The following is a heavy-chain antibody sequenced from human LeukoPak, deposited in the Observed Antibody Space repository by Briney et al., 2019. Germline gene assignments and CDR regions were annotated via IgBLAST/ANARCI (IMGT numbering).Heavy chain of an antibody. V-gene: IGHV3-30*02. CDR2: IRYDGSNK. J-gene: IGHJ3*02. Sequence: QRGGSLSLSCAASGFTFSSYGMHWVRQAPGTGLECVAFIRYDGSNKYYADSVKGRFTISRDNSKNTLYLQMNSLRPEDTAEFYCAKDLGRHGSIFAVVATSGSFDMWGQGRLVIVSS. CDR1: GFTFSSYG. D-gene: IGHD3-3*01. CDR3: AKDLGRHGSIFAVVATSGSFDM.